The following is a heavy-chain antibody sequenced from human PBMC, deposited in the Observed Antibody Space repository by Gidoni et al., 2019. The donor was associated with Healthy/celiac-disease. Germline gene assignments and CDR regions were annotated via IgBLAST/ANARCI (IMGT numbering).Heavy chain of an antibody. J-gene: IGHJ6*02. CDR3: ARAGIVALYYYYGMDV. D-gene: IGHD5-12*01. Sequence: QVQLVQSGAEVKKPGASVKVSCKASGYPFTSYYMHWVRQAPGQGLEWMGIINPSGGSTSYAQKFQGRVTMTRDTSTSTVYMELSSLRSEDTAVYYCARAGIVALYYYYGMDVWGQGTTVTVSS. CDR1: GYPFTSYY. V-gene: IGHV1-46*01. CDR2: INPSGGST.